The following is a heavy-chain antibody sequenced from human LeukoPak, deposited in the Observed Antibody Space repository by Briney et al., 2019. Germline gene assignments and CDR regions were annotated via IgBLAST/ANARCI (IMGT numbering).Heavy chain of an antibody. J-gene: IGHJ4*02. Sequence: SETLSLTCTVSGGSISSYYWIWIRQPPGKGLEWIGYIYTSGSTNYNPSLKSRVTISVDTSKNQFSLKLSSVTAADTAVYYCARSTGYSSSWYDYWGQGTLVTVSS. V-gene: IGHV4-4*09. CDR2: IYTSGST. D-gene: IGHD6-13*01. CDR1: GGSISSYY. CDR3: ARSTGYSSSWYDY.